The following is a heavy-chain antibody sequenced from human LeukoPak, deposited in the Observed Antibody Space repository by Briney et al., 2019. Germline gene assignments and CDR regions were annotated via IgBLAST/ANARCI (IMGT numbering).Heavy chain of an antibody. V-gene: IGHV1-18*01. Sequence: GASVKVSCKTSGYTFSSYGYSWVRQAPGQGLEWMGWVSPYNGNTRYQEKFQGRVTMTTDTSASTVYMELRSLRSGDTAVYYCARETRYIVTSKYNASDIWGQGTMVTVSS. D-gene: IGHD5-12*01. J-gene: IGHJ3*02. CDR3: ARETRYIVTSKYNASDI. CDR1: GYTFSSYG. CDR2: VSPYNGNT.